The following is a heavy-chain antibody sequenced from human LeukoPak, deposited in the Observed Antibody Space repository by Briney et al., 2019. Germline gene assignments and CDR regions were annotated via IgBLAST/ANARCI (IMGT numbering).Heavy chain of an antibody. CDR3: ARCLATGGRVSFDY. CDR2: VHSSGNT. J-gene: IGHJ4*02. D-gene: IGHD6-13*01. Sequence: SETLSLTCTVSGGSISDSSFYWGWIRQPPGKGLEWIGSVHSSGNTYYTPSLNSRVTLSVDTSKNQFSLKLSSVTAADTAVYYCARCLATGGRVSFDYWGQGTLVTVSS. V-gene: IGHV4-39*01. CDR1: GGSISDSSFY.